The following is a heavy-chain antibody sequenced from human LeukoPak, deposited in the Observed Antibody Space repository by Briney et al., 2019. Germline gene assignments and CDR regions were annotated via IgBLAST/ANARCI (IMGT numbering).Heavy chain of an antibody. J-gene: IGHJ5*02. CDR3: ARGPYAYTSSATLGSYNWFDP. D-gene: IGHD2-2*02. Sequence: GESLKISCKGSGYSFPDYWIGWVRQMPGKGLEWMGIIYPGDSHTRYSPSFQDQVTISVDKSISTAYLQWSSLKASDTAMYYCARGPYAYTSSATLGSYNWFDPWGQGSLVTVSS. V-gene: IGHV5-51*01. CDR1: GYSFPDYW. CDR2: IYPGDSHT.